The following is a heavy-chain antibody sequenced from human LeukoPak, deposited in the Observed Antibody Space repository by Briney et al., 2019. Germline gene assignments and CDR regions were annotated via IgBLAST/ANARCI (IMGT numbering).Heavy chain of an antibody. D-gene: IGHD3-3*01. V-gene: IGHV4-38-2*01. J-gene: IGHJ4*02. CDR1: GYSISSGYY. CDR3: ARNVGAGFWSGYYGGQFDY. Sequence: SETLSLTCAVSGYSISSGYYWGWIRQPPGKGLEWIGSIYHSGGTYYNPSLKSRVTISVDTSKNQFSLKLSSVTAADTAVYYCARNVGAGFWSGYYGGQFDYWGQGTLVTVSS. CDR2: IYHSGGT.